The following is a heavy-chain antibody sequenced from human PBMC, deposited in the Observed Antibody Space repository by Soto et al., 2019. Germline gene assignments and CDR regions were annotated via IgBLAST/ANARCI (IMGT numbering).Heavy chain of an antibody. J-gene: IGHJ6*02. D-gene: IGHD6-19*01. CDR3: TTGIAVAGIYYYGMDV. Sequence: GESLRLSCTASGFTFSNAWMNWVRQAPGKGLEWVGRIKSKTDGGTTDYAAPVKGRFTISRDDSKSTLYLQMNSLKTEDTAVYYCTTGIAVAGIYYYGMDVWGQGTTVTVSS. V-gene: IGHV3-15*07. CDR2: IKSKTDGGTT. CDR1: GFTFSNAW.